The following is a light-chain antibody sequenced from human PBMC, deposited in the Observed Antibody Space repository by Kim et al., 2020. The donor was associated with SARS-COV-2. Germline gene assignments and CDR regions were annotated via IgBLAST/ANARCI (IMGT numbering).Light chain of an antibody. V-gene: IGKV2-30*02. Sequence: PASIACRSSQSLGHSDGNTYLTWLQRRPGQSPRRLIYRVSNRGSGVPDRVSGSGSGTDFTLKISRVEAEDVGIYYCMQSTHWPRTFGQGTKVDIK. CDR2: RVS. CDR1: QSLGHSDGNTY. CDR3: MQSTHWPRT. J-gene: IGKJ1*01.